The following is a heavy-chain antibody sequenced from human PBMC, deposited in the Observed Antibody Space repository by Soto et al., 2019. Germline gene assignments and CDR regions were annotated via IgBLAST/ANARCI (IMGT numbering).Heavy chain of an antibody. D-gene: IGHD3-10*01. J-gene: IGHJ5*02. CDR3: ARLGTYGSGSYVWENWFDP. CDR1: GGSISSYY. V-gene: IGHV4-59*08. Sequence: QVQLQESGPGLVKPSETLSLTCTVSGGSISSYYWSWIRQPPGEGLEWIGYIYYSGSTKYNPSLKSRVTTSLDTSKNPFPLKLSSVTAADTAVYYCARLGTYGSGSYVWENWFDPWGQGTLVTVSS. CDR2: IYYSGST.